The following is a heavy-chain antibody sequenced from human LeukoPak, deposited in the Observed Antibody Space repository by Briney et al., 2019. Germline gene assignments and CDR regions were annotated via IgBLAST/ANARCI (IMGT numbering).Heavy chain of an antibody. Sequence: GASVKVSCKAFGYTFTSNYMHWVRQAPGQGPEWMGVISPSGGSTTYAQKFQGRVTMTRDTSISTAYMELSRLRSDDTAVYYCARDFRAAMVSDWFDPWGQGTLVTVSS. J-gene: IGHJ5*02. D-gene: IGHD5-18*01. CDR1: GYTFTSNY. CDR3: ARDFRAAMVSDWFDP. V-gene: IGHV1-2*02. CDR2: ISPSGGST.